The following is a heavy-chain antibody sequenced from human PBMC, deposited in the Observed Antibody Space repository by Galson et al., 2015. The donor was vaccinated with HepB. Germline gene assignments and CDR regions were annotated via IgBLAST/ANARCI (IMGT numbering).Heavy chain of an antibody. J-gene: IGHJ4*02. CDR3: AIRTTTLAVAGRSVDY. CDR1: GYSFTSYW. Sequence: QSGAEVKKPGESLRISCKGSGYSFTSYWISWVRQMPGKGLEWMGRIDPSDSYTNYSPSFQGHVTISADKSISTAYLQWSSLKASDTAMYYCAIRTTTLAVAGRSVDYWGQGTLVTVSS. CDR2: IDPSDSYT. V-gene: IGHV5-10-1*01. D-gene: IGHD6-19*01.